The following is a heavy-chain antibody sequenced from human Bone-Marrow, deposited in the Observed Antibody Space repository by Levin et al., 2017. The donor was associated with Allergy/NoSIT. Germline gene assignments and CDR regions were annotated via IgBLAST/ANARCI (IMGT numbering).Heavy chain of an antibody. CDR1: GGSTTSGDSY. CDR2: IYRNGNT. Sequence: SETLSLTCTVSGGSTTSGDSYWSWIRQPPGKGLEWIGYIYRNGNTFYNPSLESRLSLSIDASENQFSLQLTSVTATDTAVYYCARGINRQLWLGSYFFDIWGQGTLVTVSS. V-gene: IGHV4-30-4*01. CDR3: ARGINRQLWLGSYFFDI. D-gene: IGHD3-22*01. J-gene: IGHJ4*02.